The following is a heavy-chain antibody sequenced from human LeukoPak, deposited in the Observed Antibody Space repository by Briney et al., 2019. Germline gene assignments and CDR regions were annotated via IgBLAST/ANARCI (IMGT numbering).Heavy chain of an antibody. CDR3: ARGDCSSTSCYGWFDP. D-gene: IGHD2-2*01. Sequence: SETLSLTCTVSGGSISSYYWSWIRQPPGKGLEWIGYIYYSGSTNYNPSLKSRVTISVDTSKNQFSLKLSSVTAADTAVYYCARGDCSSTSCYGWFDPWGQGTLVTVSS. CDR2: IYYSGST. CDR1: GGSISSYY. J-gene: IGHJ5*02. V-gene: IGHV4-59*12.